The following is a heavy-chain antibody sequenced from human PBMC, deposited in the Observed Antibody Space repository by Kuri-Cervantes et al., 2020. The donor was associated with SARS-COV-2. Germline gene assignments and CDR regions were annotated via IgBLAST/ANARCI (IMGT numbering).Heavy chain of an antibody. Sequence: LRLSCTVSGGSISSGGYYWSWTRQPPGRGLEWIGYIYHSGSTYYNPSLKSRVTISVDRSKSQFSLKLSSVTAADTAVYYCARALTIFGVVIAYNWFDPWGQGTLVTVSS. V-gene: IGHV4-30-2*01. J-gene: IGHJ5*02. D-gene: IGHD3-3*01. CDR2: IYHSGST. CDR1: GGSISSGGYY. CDR3: ARALTIFGVVIAYNWFDP.